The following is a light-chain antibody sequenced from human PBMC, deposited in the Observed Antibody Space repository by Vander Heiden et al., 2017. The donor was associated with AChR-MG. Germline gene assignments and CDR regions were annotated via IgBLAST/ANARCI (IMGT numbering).Light chain of an antibody. CDR1: QLGNKY. CDR2: QNT. J-gene: IGLJ2*01. Sequence: SFDLTQPPSVSVSPGQTATIPCSADQLGNKYVCWYQQKPGQSPVQVIYQNTNRPSGIPERFSGSKSGKTATLTISGTQAIDEADYYCQAWDGPTVVFGGGTKLTVL. V-gene: IGLV3-1*01. CDR3: QAWDGPTVV.